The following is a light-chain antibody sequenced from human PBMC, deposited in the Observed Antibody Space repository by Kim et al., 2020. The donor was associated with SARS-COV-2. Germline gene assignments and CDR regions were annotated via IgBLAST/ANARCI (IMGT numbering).Light chain of an antibody. CDR3: EQYNNWPYT. V-gene: IGKV3-15*01. Sequence: EILMTQSPAALSMSPGERATLSCRASESVGSNLAWYQQKPGQAPRLLIYGASTRATGVPASFSGSGSGTDFTLTISSLQTEDFAVYHCEQYNNWPYTFGQGTKLEI. CDR1: ESVGSN. CDR2: GAS. J-gene: IGKJ2*01.